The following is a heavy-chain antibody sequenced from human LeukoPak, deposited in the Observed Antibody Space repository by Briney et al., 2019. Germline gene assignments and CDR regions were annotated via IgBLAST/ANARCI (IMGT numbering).Heavy chain of an antibody. V-gene: IGHV3-21*06. CDR1: GFTFSSYN. D-gene: IGHD3-16*01. CDR2: VSSNAYYI. Sequence: GGSLRLSCAASGFTFSSYNMNWVRQAPGKGLEWVSSVSSNAYYIYYADSVKGRFTISRDNTQNSLYLQMNSLRAEDTAVYYCAILRRGGDAFDIWGQGTMVTVSS. J-gene: IGHJ3*02. CDR3: AILRRGGDAFDI.